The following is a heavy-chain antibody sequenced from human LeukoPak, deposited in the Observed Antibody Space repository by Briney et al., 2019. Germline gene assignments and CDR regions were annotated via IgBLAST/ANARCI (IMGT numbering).Heavy chain of an antibody. CDR3: ARANPGYSYGYGFDY. CDR1: GGSISSSSYY. CDR2: IYYSGST. D-gene: IGHD5-18*01. J-gene: IGHJ4*02. V-gene: IGHV4-39*01. Sequence: SETLSLTCTVSGGSISSSSYYWGWIRQPPGKGLEWIGSIYYSGSTYYNPSLKSRVTISVDTSKNQFSLKLSSVTAADTAVYYCARANPGYSYGYGFDYWGQGTLVTVSS.